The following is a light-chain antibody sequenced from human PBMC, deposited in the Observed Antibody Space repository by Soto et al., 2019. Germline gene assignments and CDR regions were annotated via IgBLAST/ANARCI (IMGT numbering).Light chain of an antibody. Sequence: EIVLTQSPGTLSLSPGERATLFCRASESVRSRYLAWYQQKPGQAPRLLFYATSTRATGIPDRFTATGSETDFALTISRLEPEDFAVYYCHQYAKSPPYTFGQGNKLEIK. J-gene: IGKJ2*01. CDR1: ESVRSRY. CDR2: ATS. CDR3: HQYAKSPPYT. V-gene: IGKV3-20*01.